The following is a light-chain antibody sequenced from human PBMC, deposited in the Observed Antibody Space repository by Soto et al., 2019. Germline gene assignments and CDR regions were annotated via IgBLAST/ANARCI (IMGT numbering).Light chain of an antibody. J-gene: IGLJ2*01. CDR3: QTWVTGIHI. CDR1: SGHSNYA. Sequence: QLVLTQSPSASASLGASVKLTCTLSSGHSNYAIAWHQQQPEKGPRFLMKLNSDGSHSKGDGIPDRFSGSSSGAERYLTISTLQSEDEAYYYCQTWVTGIHIFGGGTKLTVL. CDR2: LNSDGSH. V-gene: IGLV4-69*01.